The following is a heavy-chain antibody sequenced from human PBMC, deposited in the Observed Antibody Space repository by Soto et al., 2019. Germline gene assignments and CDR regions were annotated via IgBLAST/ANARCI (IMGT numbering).Heavy chain of an antibody. Sequence: SETLSLTCAVYSGSFSGYYWSWIRQPPGKGLEWIGELYQGLSIVYNPSLESRVTISGDSSKNQFSLKLRSDDTAVYYCARSAPFDIYAITPVEFWGQGTLVTVSS. V-gene: IGHV4-34*01. CDR2: LYQGLSI. D-gene: IGHD3-9*01. CDR1: SGSFSGYY. J-gene: IGHJ4*02. CDR3: ARSAPFDIYAITPVEF.